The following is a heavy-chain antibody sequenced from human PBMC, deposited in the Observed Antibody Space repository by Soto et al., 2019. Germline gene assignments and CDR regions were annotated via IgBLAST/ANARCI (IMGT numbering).Heavy chain of an antibody. Sequence: GGSLRLSCAASGFTFSSYAMHWVRQAPGKGLEWVAVISYDGSNKYYADSVKGRFTISRDNSKYTLYLQMNSLRVEDTAVYYCAREGALKPFSSWGQGALVTVSS. CDR1: GFTFSSYA. CDR2: ISYDGSNK. V-gene: IGHV3-30-3*01. J-gene: IGHJ5*02. CDR3: AREGALKPFSS.